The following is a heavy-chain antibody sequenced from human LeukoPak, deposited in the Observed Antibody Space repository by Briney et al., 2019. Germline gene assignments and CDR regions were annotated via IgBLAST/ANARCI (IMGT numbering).Heavy chain of an antibody. CDR1: GFTFSSYA. V-gene: IGHV3-23*01. D-gene: IGHD4-17*01. J-gene: IGHJ4*02. Sequence: GGSLRLSCAASGFTFSSYAMSWVRQAPGKGLEWVSGISGSGGSPYYIDSVKGRFTISRDNSKNMLYLQLNSLRVNDTAVYYCVKGYKGPSVTDSPPGAHWGQGTLVTVSS. CDR3: VKGYKGPSVTDSPPGAH. CDR2: ISGSGGSP.